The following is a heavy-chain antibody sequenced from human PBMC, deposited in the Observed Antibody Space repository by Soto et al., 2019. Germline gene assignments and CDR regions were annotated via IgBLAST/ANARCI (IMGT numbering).Heavy chain of an antibody. CDR2: INHSGST. V-gene: IGHV4-34*01. J-gene: IGHJ1*01. D-gene: IGHD3-10*01. CDR3: ARGSKYYYGVQH. Sequence: QVQLQQWGAGRLKPSETLSLTCAVYGGSFSGYYWSWIRQPPGKGLEWIGEINHSGSTNYNPSLKRRVTISVDTSKNQFSLKLSSVTAADTAVYYCARGSKYYYGVQHWGQGTLVTVSS. CDR1: GGSFSGYY.